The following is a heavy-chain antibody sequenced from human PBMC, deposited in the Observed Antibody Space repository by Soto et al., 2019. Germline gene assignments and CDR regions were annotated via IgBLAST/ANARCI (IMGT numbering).Heavy chain of an antibody. Sequence: GGSLRLSCAASGFTFSSYAMHWVRQAPGKGLEWVAVISYDGSNKYYADSVKGRFTISRDNSKNTLYLQMNSLRAEDTAVYYCAKRGMDDSSGYYVDYWGQGTLVTVSS. D-gene: IGHD3-22*01. J-gene: IGHJ4*02. CDR3: AKRGMDDSSGYYVDY. CDR1: GFTFSSYA. CDR2: ISYDGSNK. V-gene: IGHV3-30-3*02.